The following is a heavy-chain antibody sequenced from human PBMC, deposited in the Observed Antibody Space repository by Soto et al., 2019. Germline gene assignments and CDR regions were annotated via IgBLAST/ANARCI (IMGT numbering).Heavy chain of an antibody. V-gene: IGHV5-51*01. CDR3: ARTYSSGWSKDYYYYGMDV. CDR2: IYPGDSDT. Sequence: GESLKISGDGSGYSFTIYWIGWVLQMPGKGLEWMGIIYPGDSDTRYSPSFQGQVTISADKSISTAYLQWSSLKASDTAMYYCARTYSSGWSKDYYYYGMDVWGQGTTVTVSS. J-gene: IGHJ6*02. CDR1: GYSFTIYW. D-gene: IGHD6-19*01.